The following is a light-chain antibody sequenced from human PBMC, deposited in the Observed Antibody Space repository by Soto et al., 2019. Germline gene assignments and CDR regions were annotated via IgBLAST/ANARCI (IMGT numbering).Light chain of an antibody. V-gene: IGKV3-20*01. CDR3: QQYGSSPPMYI. CDR1: QSVSSTF. Sequence: PGESATLSCRATQSVSSTFLAWYQHKYGQAPRLLIYAASTRATGIPDRFSGSGSGTDFTLTISRLEPEDSAVYYCQQYGSSPPMYIFGQGTKLEIK. CDR2: AAS. J-gene: IGKJ2*01.